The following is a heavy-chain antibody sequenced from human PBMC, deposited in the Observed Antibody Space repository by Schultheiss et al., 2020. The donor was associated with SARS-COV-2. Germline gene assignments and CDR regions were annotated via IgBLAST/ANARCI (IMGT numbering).Heavy chain of an antibody. D-gene: IGHD3-16*01. V-gene: IGHV4-38-2*01. CDR2: IYHSGST. CDR3: AGGLGGYR. CDR1: GYSISSGYY. Sequence: GSLRLSCAVSGYSISSGYYWGWIRQPPGKGLEWIGSIYHSGSTYYNPSLKSRVTISVDTSKNQFSLKLSSVTAADTAVYYCAGGLGGYRWGQGTLVTVSS. J-gene: IGHJ5*02.